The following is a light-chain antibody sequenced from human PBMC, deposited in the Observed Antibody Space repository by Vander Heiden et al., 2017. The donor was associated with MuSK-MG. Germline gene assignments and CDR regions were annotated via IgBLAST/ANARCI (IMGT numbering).Light chain of an antibody. CDR2: AA. CDR3: HHYGTSPPLA. V-gene: IGKV3-20*01. CDR1: QSVTSSF. Sequence: EIVLTQSPGTLSLSPGERATLSCRASQSVTSSFFAWYQQKPGQAPRLLVYAATRATGIPDRFSGSGSGTDFTLTISRPEPEDFAVYYCHHYGTSPPLAFGGGTKVEI. J-gene: IGKJ4*01.